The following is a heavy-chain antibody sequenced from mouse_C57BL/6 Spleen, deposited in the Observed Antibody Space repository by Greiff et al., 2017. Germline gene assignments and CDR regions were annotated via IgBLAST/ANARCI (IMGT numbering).Heavy chain of an antibody. V-gene: IGHV5-16*01. CDR1: GFTFSDYY. J-gene: IGHJ2*01. D-gene: IGHD4-1*01. Sequence: EVMLVEPEGGLVQPGSSMKLSCTASGFTFSDYYMAWVRQVPEKGLEWVANINYDGSSTYYLDSLKSRFIISRDNAKNILYLQMSSLKSEDTATYYCARDLGTSFDYWGQGTTLTVSS. CDR3: ARDLGTSFDY. CDR2: INYDGSST.